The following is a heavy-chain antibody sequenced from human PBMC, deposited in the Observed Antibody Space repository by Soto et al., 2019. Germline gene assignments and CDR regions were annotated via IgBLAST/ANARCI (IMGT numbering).Heavy chain of an antibody. D-gene: IGHD3-22*01. Sequence: QVPLQESGPGLVKPSQTLSLTCTVSGGSISSGDYYWSWIRQPPGRGLEWIGYIYYSGSTYYNPSLKSRVTISVDTSKNRFSLNLSSVTAADTAVYYCARATYYSDTGGSPPLDYWGQGTLVTVSS. CDR3: ARATYYSDTGGSPPLDY. CDR2: IYYSGST. J-gene: IGHJ4*02. V-gene: IGHV4-30-4*01. CDR1: GGSISSGDYY.